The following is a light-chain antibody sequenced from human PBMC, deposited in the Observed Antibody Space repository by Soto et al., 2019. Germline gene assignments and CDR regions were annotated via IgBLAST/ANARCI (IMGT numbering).Light chain of an antibody. CDR3: QQRSNWL. J-gene: IGKJ3*01. V-gene: IGKV3-11*01. CDR1: QDVSRY. Sequence: ESVVTQSPATLALSPGERATLSCRASQDVSRYLAWYQQKPGQSPRLLIYDASNRATGVPARFSGSGSGTDFTHTISSLDPEDFSVYSCQQRSNWLLGPGTKVDIK. CDR2: DAS.